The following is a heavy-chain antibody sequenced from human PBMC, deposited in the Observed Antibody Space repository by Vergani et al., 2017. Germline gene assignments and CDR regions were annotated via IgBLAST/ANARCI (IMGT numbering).Heavy chain of an antibody. V-gene: IGHV4-39*07. CDR3: ARYMVSRIVVVGFDY. J-gene: IGHJ4*02. CDR2: IYFSGST. Sequence: QLQLQESGPGLVKPSETLSLTCTVSGGSISSSSYYWGWIRQPPGKGLEWIGSIYFSGSTYNNPSLKSRVTRSVDTSKNQFCLKLSSVTAADTAVYYCARYMVSRIVVVGFDYWGQGTLVTVSS. CDR1: GGSISSSSYY. D-gene: IGHD3-22*01.